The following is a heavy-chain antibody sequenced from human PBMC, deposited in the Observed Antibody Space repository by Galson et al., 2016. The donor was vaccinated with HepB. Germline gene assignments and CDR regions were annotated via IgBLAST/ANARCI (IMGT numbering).Heavy chain of an antibody. J-gene: IGHJ6*02. V-gene: IGHV3-11*01. Sequence: SLRLSCAASGFTFSDYYMSWVRQAPGKGLEWLSIISGSGTSIYYADSVKGRFTVSRDNTKNLMYLQTNSLRAEDTAVYYCARDRIPDRYYGLNVWGHGTTVTVSS. CDR2: ISGSGTSI. CDR1: GFTFSDYY. D-gene: IGHD1-14*01. CDR3: ARDRIPDRYYGLNV.